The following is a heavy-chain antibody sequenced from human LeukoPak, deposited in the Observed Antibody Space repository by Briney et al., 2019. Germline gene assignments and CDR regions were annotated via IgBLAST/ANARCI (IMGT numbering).Heavy chain of an antibody. CDR3: AKIYSSSWSFYYYYYMDV. CDR2: IRYDGSNK. D-gene: IGHD6-13*01. Sequence: AGGTLRLSCAASGFTFSSYGMHWVRQAPGKGLEWVAFIRYDGSNKYYADSVKGRFTISRDNSKNTLYLQMNSLRAEDTAVYYCAKIYSSSWSFYYYYYMDVWGKGTTVTISS. CDR1: GFTFSSYG. V-gene: IGHV3-30*02. J-gene: IGHJ6*03.